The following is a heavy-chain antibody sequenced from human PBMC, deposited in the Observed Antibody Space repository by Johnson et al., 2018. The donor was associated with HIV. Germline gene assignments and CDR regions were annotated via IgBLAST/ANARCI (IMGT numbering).Heavy chain of an antibody. CDR3: ARKQWLEIRSDAFDV. CDR2: ISYDGTDT. J-gene: IGHJ3*01. Sequence: QVQLVESGGGVVQPGGSLRLSCVASGFTFSSYGMHWVRQAPGKGLEWVAVISYDGTDTAYANSVRGRFTISRDNTKRTLYLQMNRLRAEDTAVYYCARKQWLEIRSDAFDVWGLGTMVTVSS. CDR1: GFTFSSYG. V-gene: IGHV3-33*05. D-gene: IGHD6-19*01.